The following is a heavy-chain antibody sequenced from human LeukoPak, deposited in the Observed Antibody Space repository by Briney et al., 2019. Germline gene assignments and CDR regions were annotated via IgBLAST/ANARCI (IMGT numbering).Heavy chain of an antibody. CDR2: ISSSGSYI. V-gene: IGHV3-21*01. CDR3: ARAAGYYDSSGYSYVAFDI. J-gene: IGHJ3*02. Sequence: GGSLRLSCEASGFPFSTYSMNWVRQAPGKGLEWVASISSSGSYIYYADSVKGRFTISRENAKNSLYLQMNSLRAEDTAVYYCARAAGYYDSSGYSYVAFDIWGQGTMVTVSS. D-gene: IGHD3-22*01. CDR1: GFPFSTYS.